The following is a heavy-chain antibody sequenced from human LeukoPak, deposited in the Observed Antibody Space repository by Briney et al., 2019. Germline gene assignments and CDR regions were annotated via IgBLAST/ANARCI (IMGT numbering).Heavy chain of an antibody. CDR1: GGSISSGSYY. J-gene: IGHJ3*02. CDR2: IYTSGST. CDR3: AGVLGGVIVTDAFDI. Sequence: SETLSLTCTVSGGSISSGSYYWSWIRQPAGKGLEWIGHIYTSGSTNYNASLKSRVTISVDTSKNQFSLKLSSVTAADTAVYYCAGVLGGVIVTDAFDIWGQGTMVTVSS. D-gene: IGHD3-16*02. V-gene: IGHV4-61*09.